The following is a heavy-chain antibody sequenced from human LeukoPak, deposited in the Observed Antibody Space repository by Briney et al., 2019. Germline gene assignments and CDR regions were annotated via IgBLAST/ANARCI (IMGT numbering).Heavy chain of an antibody. V-gene: IGHV3-53*05. CDR1: GFTVSSNY. J-gene: IGHJ6*03. Sequence: GGSLRLSCAASGFTVSSNYMSWVRQAPGKGLEWVSVIYSGGSTYYADSVKGRFTISRDNSKNTLYLQMNSLRAEDTAVYYCARGRYCSSTTCYIGGLLDYYYYMDVWGKGTTVTVSS. CDR3: ARGRYCSSTTCYIGGLLDYYYYMDV. CDR2: IYSGGST. D-gene: IGHD2-2*02.